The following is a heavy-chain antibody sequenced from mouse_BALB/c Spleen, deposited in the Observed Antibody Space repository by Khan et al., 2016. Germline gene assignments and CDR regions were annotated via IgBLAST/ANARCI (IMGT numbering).Heavy chain of an antibody. Sequence: VQLQQSGAELVKPGASVKLSCTASGFNIKDTYMHWVKQRPEQGLEWIGRIDPANGNTKYDPKFQGKATITADTSSNTAYLQLSSLTSEDTAVSYCARGVYGSRDYYAMDYWGQGTSVTVSS. CDR3: ARGVYGSRDYYAMDY. J-gene: IGHJ4*01. CDR2: IDPANGNT. V-gene: IGHV14-3*02. D-gene: IGHD1-1*01. CDR1: GFNIKDTY.